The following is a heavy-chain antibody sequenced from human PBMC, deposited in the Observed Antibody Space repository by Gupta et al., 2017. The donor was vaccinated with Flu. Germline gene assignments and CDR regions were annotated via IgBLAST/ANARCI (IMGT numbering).Heavy chain of an antibody. D-gene: IGHD5-18*01. CDR2: VSSGGGI. CDR3: ARDPGGYSHAN. Sequence: EVQLLESGGGLVQPGGSLRLSCAASGLTFSGYDMSWVRQAPGKGLEWVSAVSSGGGIYYADSVKGRFTISRDNSEDTLYLQMHSLRAEDTAVYFCARDPGGYSHANWGQGTLVTVSS. V-gene: IGHV3-23*01. CDR1: GLTFSGYD. J-gene: IGHJ4*02.